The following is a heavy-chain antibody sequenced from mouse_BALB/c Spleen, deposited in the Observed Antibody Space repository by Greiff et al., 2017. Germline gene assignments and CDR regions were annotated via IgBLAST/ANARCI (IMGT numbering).Heavy chain of an antibody. Sequence: EVQGVESGGGLVQPGGSRKLSCAASGFTFSSFGMHWVRQAPEKGLEWVAYISSGSSTIYYADTVKGRFTISRDNPKNTLFLQMTSLRSEDTAMYYCARDRYYGSSWAMDYWGQGTSVTVSS. D-gene: IGHD1-1*01. CDR3: ARDRYYGSSWAMDY. CDR2: ISSGSSTI. V-gene: IGHV5-17*02. CDR1: GFTFSSFG. J-gene: IGHJ4*01.